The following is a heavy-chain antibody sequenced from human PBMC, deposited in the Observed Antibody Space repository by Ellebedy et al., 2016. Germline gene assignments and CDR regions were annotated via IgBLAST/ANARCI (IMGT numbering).Heavy chain of an antibody. CDR3: ARADYWSGYAPWHLNV. J-gene: IGHJ4*02. Sequence: SETLSLTXTVSGGSVCGATYYWNWIRQPPGKGLEWIGYIYYSGSSNYNPSLRSRVTMSVDRSKNQFSLKLTSVTAADTGTYFCARADYWSGYAPWHLNVWGRGALVTISS. CDR2: IYYSGSS. CDR1: GGSVCGATYY. D-gene: IGHD3-3*01. V-gene: IGHV4-61*01.